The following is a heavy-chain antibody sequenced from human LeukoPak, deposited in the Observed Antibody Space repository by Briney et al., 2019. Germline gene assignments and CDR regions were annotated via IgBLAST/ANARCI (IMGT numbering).Heavy chain of an antibody. CDR3: ARDRSGVSYY. CDR2: ISDSGDYI. V-gene: IGHV3-21*06. D-gene: IGHD3-10*01. Sequence: GGSLTLSCAASGFSFSTYDMNWVRQDPRAPLEWVSSISDSGDYIYYADSVKGRFTISRDNAKNSLFLQMDSLRAEDTAVYYCARDRSGVSYYWGQGTLVTVSS. CDR1: GFSFSTYD. J-gene: IGHJ4*02.